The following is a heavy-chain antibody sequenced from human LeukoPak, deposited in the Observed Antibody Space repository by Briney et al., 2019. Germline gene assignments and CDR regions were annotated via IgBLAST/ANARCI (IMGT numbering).Heavy chain of an antibody. CDR1: GYSISSGYY. D-gene: IGHD3-3*01. Sequence: PSETLSLTCTVSGYSISSGYYWGWIRQPPGKGLEWIGSIYHSGSTYYNPSLKSRVTISVDTSKNQFSLKLSSVTAADTAVYYCPSGELRFLEWLFRRWGQGTLVTVSS. J-gene: IGHJ4*02. CDR3: PSGELRFLEWLFRR. V-gene: IGHV4-38-2*02. CDR2: IYHSGST.